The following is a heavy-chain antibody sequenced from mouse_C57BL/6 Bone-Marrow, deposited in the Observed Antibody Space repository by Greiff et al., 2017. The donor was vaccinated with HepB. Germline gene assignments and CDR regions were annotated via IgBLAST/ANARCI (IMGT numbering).Heavy chain of an antibody. D-gene: IGHD2-3*01. CDR1: GYTFTSYW. CDR3: ARGGLLRY. J-gene: IGHJ2*01. CDR2: IDPSDSYT. V-gene: IGHV1-69*01. Sequence: QVQLQQPGAELVMPGASVKLSCKASGYTFTSYWMHWVKQRPGQGLEWIGEIDPSDSYTNYNQKFKDKSTLTVDKSSSTAYMQLSSLTSEDSAVYYCARGGLLRYWGQGTTLTVSS.